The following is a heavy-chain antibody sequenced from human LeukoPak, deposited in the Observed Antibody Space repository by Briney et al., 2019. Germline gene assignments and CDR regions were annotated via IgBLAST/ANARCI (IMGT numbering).Heavy chain of an antibody. CDR1: EFTFDNYA. Sequence: GGSLRLSCAASEFTFDNYAMSWVRQAPGKGLEWVSVISGSGYYSYYADSVKGRFTVSRDNSKTTLYLQMNSLRADDTAVYYCAKSRRSFDIWGQGTMVTVSS. CDR2: ISGSGYYS. J-gene: IGHJ3*02. CDR3: AKSRRSFDI. V-gene: IGHV3-23*01.